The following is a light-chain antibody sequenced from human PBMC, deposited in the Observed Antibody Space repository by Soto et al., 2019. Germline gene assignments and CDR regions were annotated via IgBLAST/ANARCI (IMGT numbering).Light chain of an antibody. CDR1: QTVSKF. J-gene: IGKJ1*01. CDR2: SAS. Sequence: DVQMTQSPASLSASVGDRVTIACRASQTVSKFVNWYQQKPGKVPDLLIYSASTLYSGVPSRFSGSGSGTEFTLTISTLPPEDFATYYCQQTYSLPRTFAQGTKVE. CDR3: QQTYSLPRT. V-gene: IGKV1-39*01.